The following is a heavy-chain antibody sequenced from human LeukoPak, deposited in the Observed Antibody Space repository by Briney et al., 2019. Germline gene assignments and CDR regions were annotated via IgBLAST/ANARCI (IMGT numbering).Heavy chain of an antibody. CDR1: GYSFTSYW. V-gene: IGHV5-51*01. Sequence: GESLKISCKGSGYSFTSYWIGWVRQMPGKGLEWMGIIYPGDSDTRYSPSFQGQVTISADKSISTAYLQWSSLKASDTAMYCCAGTAYYYDSSGEPAAFDIWGQGTMVTVSS. D-gene: IGHD3-22*01. J-gene: IGHJ3*02. CDR2: IYPGDSDT. CDR3: AGTAYYYDSSGEPAAFDI.